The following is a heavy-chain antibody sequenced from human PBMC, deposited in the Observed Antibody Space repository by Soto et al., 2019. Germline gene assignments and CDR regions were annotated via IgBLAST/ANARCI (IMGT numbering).Heavy chain of an antibody. V-gene: IGHV4-59*08. CDR1: GVSISSYY. D-gene: IGHD1-1*01. Sequence: SETLSLTCTFSGVSISSYYWSWIRQPPGKGLEWIGYIYYSGSTNYNPSLKSRVTISVDTSKNQFSLKLSSVTAADTAVYYCTGGQDNLAVNFDYWGQGTPVTVSS. CDR3: TGGQDNLAVNFDY. CDR2: IYYSGST. J-gene: IGHJ4*02.